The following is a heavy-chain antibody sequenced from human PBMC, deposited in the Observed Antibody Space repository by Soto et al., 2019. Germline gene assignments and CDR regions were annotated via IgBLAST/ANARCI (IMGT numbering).Heavy chain of an antibody. CDR1: GFTFSTYG. Sequence: QVQLVESGGGVVQPGTSLRLSCAASGFTFSTYGMQWVRQAPGKGLEWVAVTSFDGGTKYYVDSVKGRFTVSRDNSENKLYLQMNSLRAEDTAIYYCAKEFVQYSSGWFFDFWGQGTLVSVSS. V-gene: IGHV3-30*18. D-gene: IGHD6-19*01. J-gene: IGHJ4*02. CDR3: AKEFVQYSSGWFFDF. CDR2: TSFDGGTK.